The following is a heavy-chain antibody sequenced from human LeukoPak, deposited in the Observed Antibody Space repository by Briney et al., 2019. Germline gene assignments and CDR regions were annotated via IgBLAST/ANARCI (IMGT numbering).Heavy chain of an antibody. V-gene: IGHV3-33*01. Sequence: GGSLRLSCAASGLTFSSYGMHWVRQAPGKGLEWVAVIWYDGSNKYYADSVKGRFTISRDNSKNTLYLQMNSLRAEDTAVYYCARDLESFDIWGQGTMVTVSS. J-gene: IGHJ3*02. CDR1: GLTFSSYG. CDR2: IWYDGSNK. CDR3: ARDLESFDI.